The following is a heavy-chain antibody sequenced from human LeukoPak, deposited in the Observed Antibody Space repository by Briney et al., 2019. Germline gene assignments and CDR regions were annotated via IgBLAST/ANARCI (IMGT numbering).Heavy chain of an antibody. CDR3: ARRVGWEDQGEFDY. CDR1: GVSISSYY. Sequence: SETLSLTCTVSGVSISSYYWSWIRQPPGKGLEWIGYIYYSGSTNYNPSLKSRVTISVDTSKNQFSLKLSSVTAADTAVYYCARRVGWEDQGEFDYWGQGTLVTVSS. J-gene: IGHJ4*02. V-gene: IGHV4-59*08. D-gene: IGHD1-26*01. CDR2: IYYSGST.